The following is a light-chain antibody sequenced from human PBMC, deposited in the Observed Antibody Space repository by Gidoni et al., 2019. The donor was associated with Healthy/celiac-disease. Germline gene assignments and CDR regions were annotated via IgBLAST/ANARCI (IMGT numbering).Light chain of an antibody. J-gene: IGKJ1*01. CDR1: QSLLHRDGKTY. CDR3: MQSIQLPRT. V-gene: IGKV2D-29*01. CDR2: VS. Sequence: DIVMTQTPLSLSVTPGQPASTSCKSSQSLLHRDGKTYEVSNRFSGVPDRFSGSGSGTDFTLKISRVEAEDVGVYYCMQSIQLPRTFGQGTKVEIK.